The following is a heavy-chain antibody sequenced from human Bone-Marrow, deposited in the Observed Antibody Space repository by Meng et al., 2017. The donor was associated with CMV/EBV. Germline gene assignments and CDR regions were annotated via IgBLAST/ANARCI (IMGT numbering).Heavy chain of an antibody. CDR3: ARVSITIFGVVIFYYFDY. J-gene: IGHJ4*02. CDR1: GGSFSGYY. V-gene: IGHV4-34*01. Sequence: SETLSLTCAVYGGSFSGYYWSWIRQPPGKGLEWIGEINHSGSTNYNPSLKSRVTISVYTSKNQFSLKLRSVTAADTAVYYYARVSITIFGVVIFYYFDYWGPGNLVTVSS. CDR2: INHSGST. D-gene: IGHD3-3*01.